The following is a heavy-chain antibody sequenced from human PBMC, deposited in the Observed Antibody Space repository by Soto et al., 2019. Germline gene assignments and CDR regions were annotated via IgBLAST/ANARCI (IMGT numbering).Heavy chain of an antibody. V-gene: IGHV4-39*01. Sequence: PSETLSLTCTVSGGSTSSSNYQWVWIRQPPGKGLEWIGNVYYSGSTYYNPSLKSRVTISVDTSKNQFSLKLSSVTAADTAVYYCACIFSGGYGYGFYYYGMDVWGQGTTVTVSS. CDR2: VYYSGST. CDR3: ACIFSGGYGYGFYYYGMDV. D-gene: IGHD5-18*01. CDR1: GGSTSSSNYQ. J-gene: IGHJ6*02.